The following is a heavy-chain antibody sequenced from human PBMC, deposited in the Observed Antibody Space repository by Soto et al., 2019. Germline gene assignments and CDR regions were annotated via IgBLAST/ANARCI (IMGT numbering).Heavy chain of an antibody. Sequence: SETLSLTSTVSGGTIISYYWSWIRQPPGKGLEWIGYIYYSGSTNYNPSLKSRVTISVDTSKNQFSLKLSSVTAADTAVYYCARHRSLGNYVDYWGQGTLVTVSS. V-gene: IGHV4-59*08. J-gene: IGHJ4*02. CDR1: GGTIISYY. CDR3: ARHRSLGNYVDY. D-gene: IGHD3-10*01. CDR2: IYYSGST.